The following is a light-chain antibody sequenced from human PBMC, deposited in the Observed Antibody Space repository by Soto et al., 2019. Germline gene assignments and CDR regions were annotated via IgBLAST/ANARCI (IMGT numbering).Light chain of an antibody. CDR2: GDN. V-gene: IGLV1-40*01. J-gene: IGLJ1*01. CDR3: KSYDSSLTTFV. CDR1: SSNLVAEYY. Sequence: CLLKQQRSVSGAPGQRVAISCTGSSSNLVAEYYVHWYQQLPGTAPKGLIYGDNNRPSGVPDRFSGSKYGTSASLAITGLQPEGEADYYCKSYDSSLTTFVFGTGTKVTVL.